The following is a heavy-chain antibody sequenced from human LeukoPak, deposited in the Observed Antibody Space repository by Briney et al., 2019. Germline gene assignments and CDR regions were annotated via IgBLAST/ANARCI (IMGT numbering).Heavy chain of an antibody. Sequence: GGSLRLSCAASGFTFSSYEMNWVRQASGKGLEWVGRIRSKANSYATAYAASVKGRFTISRDDSKNTAYLQMNSLKTEDTAVYYCTRQTTVFGLNWGQGTLVTVSS. V-gene: IGHV3-73*01. CDR1: GFTFSSYE. CDR3: TRQTTVFGLN. D-gene: IGHD3-3*01. J-gene: IGHJ4*02. CDR2: IRSKANSYAT.